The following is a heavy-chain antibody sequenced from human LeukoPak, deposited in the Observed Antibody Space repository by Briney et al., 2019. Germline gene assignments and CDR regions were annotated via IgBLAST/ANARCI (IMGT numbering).Heavy chain of an antibody. CDR2: ISSSSSYI. Sequence: GGSLRLSCAAYGLTFSSYSMNWVRQAPGKGLEWVSSISSSSSYIYYADSVKGRFTISRDNAKNSLYLQMNRLRAEDTAVYYCAQDLAWGAFDYWGQGTLVTVSS. CDR1: GLTFSSYS. CDR3: AQDLAWGAFDY. V-gene: IGHV3-21*01. D-gene: IGHD7-27*01. J-gene: IGHJ4*02.